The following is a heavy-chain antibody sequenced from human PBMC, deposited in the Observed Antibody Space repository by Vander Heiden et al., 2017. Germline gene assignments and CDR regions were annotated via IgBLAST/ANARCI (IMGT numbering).Heavy chain of an antibody. CDR3: ARVSAAADN. V-gene: IGHV3-48*01. J-gene: IGHJ4*02. D-gene: IGHD2-2*01. Sequence: EVQLVESGGGLVQPVESLRLSCAASGFSFSIYSMDWVRQAPGKGLEWISHIRSSITTIYYADSVKGRFTISRDNSKNLLYLQMSSLRAEDTAVYFCARVSAAADNWGRGTLVTVSS. CDR1: GFSFSIYS. CDR2: IRSSITTI.